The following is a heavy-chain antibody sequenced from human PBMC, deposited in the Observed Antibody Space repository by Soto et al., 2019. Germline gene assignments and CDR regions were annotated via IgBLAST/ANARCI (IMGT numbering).Heavy chain of an antibody. CDR3: ARAPQIVAMGRPFDY. J-gene: IGHJ4*02. CDR1: GGSFYVYS. D-gene: IGHD5-12*01. CDR2: INHSGST. Sequence: SETLSITCAVYGGSFYVYSWNWIRQPPGKGLEWIGEINHSGSTNYNPSLKSRVTISLDTSKNQFSLRLTSLTAADTAVYFCARAPQIVAMGRPFDYWGQGILVTVSS. V-gene: IGHV4-34*01.